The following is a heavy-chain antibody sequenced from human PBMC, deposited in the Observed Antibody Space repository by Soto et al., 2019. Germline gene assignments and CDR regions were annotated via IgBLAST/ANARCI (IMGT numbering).Heavy chain of an antibody. D-gene: IGHD1-26*01. CDR3: ARVRHVKVNRIVRYSGDFDY. Sequence: SETLSLTCTVSGGSISSYYWSWIRQPPGKGLEWIGYIYYSGSTNYNPSLKSRVTTSVDTSKNQFSLKLSSVTAADTAVYYCARVRHVKVNRIVRYSGDFDYWGQGTLITVSS. CDR2: IYYSGST. J-gene: IGHJ4*02. V-gene: IGHV4-59*01. CDR1: GGSISSYY.